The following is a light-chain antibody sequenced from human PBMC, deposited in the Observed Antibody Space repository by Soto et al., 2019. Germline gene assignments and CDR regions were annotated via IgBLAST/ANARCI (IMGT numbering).Light chain of an antibody. V-gene: IGLV2-11*01. CDR3: CSYAGSPYV. Sequence: QCVLTQPRSVSGSPGQSVAISCTGTSSDVGDYNYVSWYQQHPGKAPKVMIYDVSKRPSGVPDRFSGSKSGNTASLTISGLQAEDEADYYCCSYAGSPYVFGTGTKVTVL. CDR2: DVS. CDR1: SSDVGDYNY. J-gene: IGLJ1*01.